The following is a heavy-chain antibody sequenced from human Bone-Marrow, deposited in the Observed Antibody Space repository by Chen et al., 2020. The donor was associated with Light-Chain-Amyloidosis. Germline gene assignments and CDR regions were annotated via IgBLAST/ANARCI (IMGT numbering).Heavy chain of an antibody. CDR1: GGTFSDFG. V-gene: IGHV1-69*06. CDR3: AHLRPPRGDYGDACDY. J-gene: IGHJ4*02. CDR2: IIPLFRTT. Sequence: QVQLVQSGAEVKKPGSSVKVSCKASGGTFSDFGFGWVWVRQAPGQGLEWMGGIIPLFRTTKYAQNCQGRVSITADKFTNTVYMELSSLRSEDTAVYYCAHLRPPRGDYGDACDYWGQGTQVTVSS. D-gene: IGHD4-17*01.